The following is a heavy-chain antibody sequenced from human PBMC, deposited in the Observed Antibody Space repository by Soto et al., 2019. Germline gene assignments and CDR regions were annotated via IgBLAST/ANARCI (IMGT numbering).Heavy chain of an antibody. D-gene: IGHD4-17*01. J-gene: IGHJ6*02. Sequence: NPGGSLRLSCAASGFTFSSYSMNWVRQAPGKGLEWVSSISSSSSYIYYADSVKGRFTISRDNAKNSLYLQMNSLRAEDTAVYYCARDPYGGPYYGMDVWGQGTTVTVSS. V-gene: IGHV3-21*01. CDR1: GFTFSSYS. CDR3: ARDPYGGPYYGMDV. CDR2: ISSSSSYI.